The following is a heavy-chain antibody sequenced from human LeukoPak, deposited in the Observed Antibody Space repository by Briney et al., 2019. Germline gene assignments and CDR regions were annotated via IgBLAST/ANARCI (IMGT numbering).Heavy chain of an antibody. J-gene: IGHJ4*02. CDR3: ARALHDSSGYYFDY. CDR2: ISGSGGGT. D-gene: IGHD3-22*01. Sequence: GGSLRLSCAVSGFTFSAYAMSWVRQAPGEGLEWVSAISGSGGGTYYADSVKGRFTISRDSAKDSLFLQMNSLRAEDTAVYYCARALHDSSGYYFDYWGQGTLVTVSS. CDR1: GFTFSAYA. V-gene: IGHV3-23*01.